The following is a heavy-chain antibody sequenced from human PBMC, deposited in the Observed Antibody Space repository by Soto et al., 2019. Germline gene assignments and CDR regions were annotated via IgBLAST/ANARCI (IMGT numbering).Heavy chain of an antibody. CDR1: GGAFSTYS. D-gene: IGHD2-15*01. Sequence: QVQLVQSGAEVKKPGSSVKVSCQAPGGAFSTYSITWVRQASGQGLEWMGAIIPVFETTSSARRSRGRLSIAADAVTSTADMELSDLRSEDTAIYYCATAGFRGTSIQHFEHWGQGALVTVSP. CDR3: ATAGFRGTSIQHFEH. CDR2: IIPVFETT. J-gene: IGHJ1*01. V-gene: IGHV1-69*01.